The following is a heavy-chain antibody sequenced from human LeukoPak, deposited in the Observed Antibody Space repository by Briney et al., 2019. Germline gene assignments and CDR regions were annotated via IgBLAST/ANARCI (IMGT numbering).Heavy chain of an antibody. J-gene: IGHJ6*02. CDR1: GFNFNNYW. V-gene: IGHV3-74*01. Sequence: PGGSLRLSCAASGFNFNNYWMHWVRQAPGKGLVWVSRISNDGSSTPYADSVKGRFTISRDNAKNTLYMQMNSLRAEDTAVYFCARAYDYWSDYAGVDVWGQGTPVTAS. CDR3: ARAYDYWSDYAGVDV. D-gene: IGHD3-3*01. CDR2: ISNDGSST.